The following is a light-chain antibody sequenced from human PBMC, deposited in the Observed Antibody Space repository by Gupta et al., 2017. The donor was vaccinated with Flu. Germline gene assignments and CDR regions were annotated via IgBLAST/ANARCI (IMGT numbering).Light chain of an antibody. CDR3: QKDNSAPLT. CDR2: AAS. V-gene: IGKV1-27*01. Sequence: PSSLSASVGDRVTITCRASQYISNYLAWYQQKPGKVPKLLIYAASTLQSGVPSRFSGSGSGPDFTLTISSLQPEDVATYYCQKDNSAPLTFGGGTKVEIK. CDR1: QYISNY. J-gene: IGKJ4*01.